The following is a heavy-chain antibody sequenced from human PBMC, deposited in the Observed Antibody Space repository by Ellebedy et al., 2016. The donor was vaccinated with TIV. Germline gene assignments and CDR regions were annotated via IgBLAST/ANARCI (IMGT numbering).Heavy chain of an antibody. J-gene: IGHJ5*02. CDR2: ISPGDSDT. Sequence: PGGSLRLSCKGSGYSFTTYWIGWVRQMSGKGLEWMGIISPGDSDTRYSPSFQGQVTISADKSISTAYLQWSSLKASDTAMYYCARTALTGTTVRWFAPWGQGTLVTVSS. D-gene: IGHD1-7*01. V-gene: IGHV5-51*01. CDR1: GYSFTTYW. CDR3: ARTALTGTTVRWFAP.